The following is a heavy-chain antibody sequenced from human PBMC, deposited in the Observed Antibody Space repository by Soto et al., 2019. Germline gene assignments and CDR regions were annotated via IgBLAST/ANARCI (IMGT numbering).Heavy chain of an antibody. Sequence: QVQLVQSGAEVKMPGSSVRVSCKASGGSFSKYGISWVRQAPGQGLEWMGGISPMFGIGNYAEKSLGRVTITADESTSTSHMELSSLSSEDTAVYFCARGYGENYCYDMDGWGQGTTVNVSS. CDR2: ISPMFGIG. V-gene: IGHV1-69*01. CDR1: GGSFSKYG. CDR3: ARGYGENYCYDMDG. J-gene: IGHJ6*02. D-gene: IGHD5-18*01.